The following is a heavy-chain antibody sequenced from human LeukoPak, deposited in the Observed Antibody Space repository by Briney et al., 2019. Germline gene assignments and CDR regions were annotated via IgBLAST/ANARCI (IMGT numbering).Heavy chain of an antibody. V-gene: IGHV3-15*01. CDR1: GFTVSSNY. J-gene: IGHJ4*02. CDR2: IKSKTDGGTT. D-gene: IGHD5-18*01. Sequence: GGSLRLSCAASGFTVSSNYMSWVRQAPGQGLEWVGRIKSKTDGGTTDYAAPVTGRFTISRDDSKNTLYVQMNGLRTEDTAVYYCTTGARSHGYLFDRWGQGTLVTVSS. CDR3: TTGARSHGYLFDR.